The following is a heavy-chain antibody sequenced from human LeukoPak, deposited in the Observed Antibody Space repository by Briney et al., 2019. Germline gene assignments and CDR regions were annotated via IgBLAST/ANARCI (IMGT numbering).Heavy chain of an antibody. V-gene: IGHV1-2*02. CDR1: GYTFTGYY. CDR2: INPNSGGT. D-gene: IGHD6-13*01. Sequence: ASVKVSCKASGYTFTGYYMHWVRQAPGQGLEWMGWINPNSGGTNYAQKFQGRVTMTRDTSISTAYMELSRLRSDDTAVYYCARDMRVRKDLDSSIWSRPLYYFDYWGQGTLVTVSS. J-gene: IGHJ4*02. CDR3: ARDMRVRKDLDSSIWSRPLYYFDY.